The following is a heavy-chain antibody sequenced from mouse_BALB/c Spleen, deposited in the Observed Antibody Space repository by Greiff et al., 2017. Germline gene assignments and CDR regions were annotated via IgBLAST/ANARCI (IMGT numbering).Heavy chain of an antibody. V-gene: IGHV3-6*02. J-gene: IGHJ4*01. D-gene: IGHD1-1*01. CDR3: ARDGSSLSYAMDY. CDR1: GYSITSGYY. Sequence: EVQLVESGPGLVKPSQSLSLTCSVTGYSITSGYYWNWIRQFPGNKLEWMGYISYDGSNNYNPSLKNRISITRDTSKNQFFLKLNSVTTEDTATYYCARDGSSLSYAMDYWGQGTSVTVSS. CDR2: ISYDGSN.